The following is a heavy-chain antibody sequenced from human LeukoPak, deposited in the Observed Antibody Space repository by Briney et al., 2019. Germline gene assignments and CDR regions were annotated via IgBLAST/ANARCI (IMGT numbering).Heavy chain of an antibody. V-gene: IGHV1-8*01. J-gene: IGHJ5*02. D-gene: IGHD3-3*01. CDR2: MNPNSGNT. CDR1: GYTFTSYD. Sequence: ASVKVSCKASGYTFTSYDINWVRQATGRGLEWMGWMNPNSGNTGYAQKFQGRVTMTRNTSISTAYMELSSLRSEDTAVYYCARGSYDFWSGYYLTGNWFDPWGQGTLVTVSS. CDR3: ARGSYDFWSGYYLTGNWFDP.